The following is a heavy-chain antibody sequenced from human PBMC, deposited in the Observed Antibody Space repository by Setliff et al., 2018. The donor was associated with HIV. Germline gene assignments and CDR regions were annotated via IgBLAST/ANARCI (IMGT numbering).Heavy chain of an antibody. CDR3: ARHDCGGNCDINWFDP. CDR2: IHHAGST. J-gene: IGHJ5*02. D-gene: IGHD2-21*02. CDR1: GYSISSNFL. V-gene: IGHV4-38-2*01. Sequence: SETLSLTCAVSGYSISSNFLWGRVRQPPGQGLEWIGSIHHAGSTYYNPSLKSRVRISLDTSKNQFSLKLSSVTAADTAVHYCARHDCGGNCDINWFDPWGQGTLVTVSS.